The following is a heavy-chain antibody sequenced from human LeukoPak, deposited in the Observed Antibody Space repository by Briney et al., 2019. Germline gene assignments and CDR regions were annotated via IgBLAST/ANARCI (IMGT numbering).Heavy chain of an antibody. J-gene: IGHJ6*03. CDR3: ARHGKKLEQHSYMDV. Sequence: GESLKISCKGSGYSFTSYWIGWVRQMPGKGLEWMGIIYPGDSDTRYSPSFQGQVTISADKSISTAYLQWSSLKASDTAMYYCARHGKKLEQHSYMDVWGKGTTVTVSS. V-gene: IGHV5-51*01. D-gene: IGHD1/OR15-1a*01. CDR1: GYSFTSYW. CDR2: IYPGDSDT.